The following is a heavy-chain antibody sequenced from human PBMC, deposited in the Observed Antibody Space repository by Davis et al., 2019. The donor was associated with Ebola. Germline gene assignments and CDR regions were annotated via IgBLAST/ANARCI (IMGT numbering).Heavy chain of an antibody. J-gene: IGHJ4*02. CDR3: ARSVVPAAIGGWYFDY. V-gene: IGHV3-33*08. D-gene: IGHD2-2*02. CDR2: IWYDGSNK. CDR1: GFTFSSYG. Sequence: GESLKISCAASGFTFSSYGMHWVRQAPGKGLEWVAVIWYDGSNKYYADSVKGRFTISRDNSKNTLYLQMNSLRAEDTAVYYCARSVVPAAIGGWYFDYWGQGTLVTVSS.